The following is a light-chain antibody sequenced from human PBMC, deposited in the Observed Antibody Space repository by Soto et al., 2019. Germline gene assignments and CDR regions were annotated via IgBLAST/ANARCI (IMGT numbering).Light chain of an antibody. V-gene: IGKV3-20*01. Sequence: EIVLTQSPDTLSLSPGERATLSCRASQSGYNGYLAWYQQRPGHPPRLLIYGIFTRANGIPDRFSGSGSGTDFTLTINKLEPEDSAVYYCQHYGRPQWTFGQGTKVEIK. CDR1: QSGYNGY. CDR2: GIF. CDR3: QHYGRPQWT. J-gene: IGKJ1*01.